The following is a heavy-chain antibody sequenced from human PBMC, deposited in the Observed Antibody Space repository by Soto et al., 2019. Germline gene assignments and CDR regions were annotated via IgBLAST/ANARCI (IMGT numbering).Heavy chain of an antibody. D-gene: IGHD3-10*01. Sequence: ASVKVSCKASGYTFTSYYMHWVRQAPGQELEWMGIINPSGGSTSYAQKFQGRVTMTRDTSTSTVYMELSSLRSEDTAVYYCARNGPMVRGVIMYWFDPWGQGTLVTVSS. J-gene: IGHJ5*02. CDR1: GYTFTSYY. V-gene: IGHV1-46*01. CDR2: INPSGGST. CDR3: ARNGPMVRGVIMYWFDP.